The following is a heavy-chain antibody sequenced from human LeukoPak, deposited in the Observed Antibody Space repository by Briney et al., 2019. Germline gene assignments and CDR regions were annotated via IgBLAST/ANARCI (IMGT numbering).Heavy chain of an antibody. CDR3: ARGGGVVVPAAIYYGMDV. Sequence: ASVKVSCKASGYTFTSYGISWVRQAPGQGLEWMGWISAYNGNTNYAQKLQGRVTMTTDTSTSTAYMELKSLRSDDTAVYYCARGGGVVVPAAIYYGMDVWGQGTTVTVSS. D-gene: IGHD2-2*01. V-gene: IGHV1-18*01. CDR1: GYTFTSYG. CDR2: ISAYNGNT. J-gene: IGHJ6*02.